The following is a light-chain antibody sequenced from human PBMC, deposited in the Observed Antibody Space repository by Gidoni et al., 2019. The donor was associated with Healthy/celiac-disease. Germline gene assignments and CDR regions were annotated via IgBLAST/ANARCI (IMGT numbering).Light chain of an antibody. CDR3: QQSYSTPQT. J-gene: IGKJ1*01. CDR2: AAS. CDR1: QSISTD. Sequence: DIQMTPSPSSLSASVGDRVTITCRASQSISTDLNWYQQKPGKAPKLLIYAASSLQSGVPSRFSGSGSGTDFTLTISSLQPEDFATYYCQQSYSTPQTFGQGTKVEIK. V-gene: IGKV1-39*01.